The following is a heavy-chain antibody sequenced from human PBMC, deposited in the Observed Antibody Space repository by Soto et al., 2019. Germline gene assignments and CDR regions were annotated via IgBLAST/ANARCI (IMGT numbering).Heavy chain of an antibody. V-gene: IGHV4-59*01. Sequence: TLSLTCTVSGGSISSYYWSWIRQPPGKGLEWIGYIYYSGSTNYNPSLKSRVTISVDTSKNQFSLKLSSVTAADTAVYYCARELITGTTGYFDYWGQGTLVTVYS. J-gene: IGHJ4*02. CDR3: ARELITGTTGYFDY. CDR2: IYYSGST. CDR1: GGSISSYY. D-gene: IGHD1-7*01.